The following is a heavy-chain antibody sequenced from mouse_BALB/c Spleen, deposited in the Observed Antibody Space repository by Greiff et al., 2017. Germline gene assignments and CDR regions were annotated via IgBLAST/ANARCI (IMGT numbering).Heavy chain of an antibody. V-gene: IGHV1-4*02. CDR1: GYTFTSYT. CDR2: INPSSGYT. Sequence: QVQLQQSAAELARPGASVKMSCKASGYTFTSYTMHWVKQRPGQGLEWIGYINPSSGYTEYNQKFKDKTTLTADKSSSTAYMQLSSLTSEDSAVYYCARSAVLRFDYWGQGTTLTVSA. J-gene: IGHJ2*01. CDR3: ARSAVLRFDY. D-gene: IGHD1-1*01.